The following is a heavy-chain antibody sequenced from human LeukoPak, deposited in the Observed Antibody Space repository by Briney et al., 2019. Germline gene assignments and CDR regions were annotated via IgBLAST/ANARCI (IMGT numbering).Heavy chain of an antibody. D-gene: IGHD3-10*01. CDR1: GFTFSNYA. J-gene: IGHJ3*02. CDR3: AKDRESTYGLGAFDM. Sequence: GGSRRLSCAASGFTFSNYAMIWVRQAPGKGLDWVSTISSSGGSTYYADSVKGRFTISRDNSKNTLYLQTNSLRAEDTALYYCAKDRESTYGLGAFDMWGQGTMVTVSS. CDR2: ISSSGGST. V-gene: IGHV3-23*01.